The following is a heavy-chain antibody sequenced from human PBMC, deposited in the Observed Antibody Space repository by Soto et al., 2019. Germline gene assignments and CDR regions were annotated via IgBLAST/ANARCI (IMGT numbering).Heavy chain of an antibody. CDR1: GGTFSSYT. D-gene: IGHD3-22*01. Sequence: ASVKVSCKASGGTFSSYTISWVRQAPGQGLEWMGRIIPILGIANYAQKFQGRVTITADKSTSTAYMELSSLRSEDTAVYYCASVTSSGYYPTDYYYYGMDVWGQGTTVTVSS. V-gene: IGHV1-69*02. J-gene: IGHJ6*02. CDR3: ASVTSSGYYPTDYYYYGMDV. CDR2: IIPILGIA.